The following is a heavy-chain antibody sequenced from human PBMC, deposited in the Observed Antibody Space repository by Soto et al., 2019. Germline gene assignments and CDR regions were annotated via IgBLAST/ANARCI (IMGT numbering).Heavy chain of an antibody. CDR2: IKSKTDGGTT. Sequence: GGSLRLSCAASGLNFSNAWMNWVRKTPGKGLEWVGRIKSKTDGGTTDYAAPVKGRFTISRDDSKNTLYLQMNSLKTEDTAVYYCTTDYLYSSGWYGEPYGMDVWGQGTTVTVSS. CDR1: GLNFSNAW. CDR3: TTDYLYSSGWYGEPYGMDV. J-gene: IGHJ6*02. V-gene: IGHV3-15*07. D-gene: IGHD6-19*01.